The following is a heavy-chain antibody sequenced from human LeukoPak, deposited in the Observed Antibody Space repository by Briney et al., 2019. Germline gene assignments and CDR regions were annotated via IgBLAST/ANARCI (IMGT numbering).Heavy chain of an antibody. CDR3: ARYDLVRGSYDYIDQ. V-gene: IGHV3-7*01. CDR2: IDEDASER. Sequence: PGGSLRLSCVASGFTFSNYWMSWVRQAPGKGLEWVANIDEDASERYYVDSAKGRFTVSRDNAKRSVYLQMNSLRVEDTAVYYCARYDLVRGSYDYIDQWGQGTLVTVSS. J-gene: IGHJ4*02. CDR1: GFTFSNYW. D-gene: IGHD3-16*01.